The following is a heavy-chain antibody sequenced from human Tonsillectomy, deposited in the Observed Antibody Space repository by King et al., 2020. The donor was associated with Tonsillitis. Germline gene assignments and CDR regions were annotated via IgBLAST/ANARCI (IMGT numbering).Heavy chain of an antibody. V-gene: IGHV3-21*01. CDR1: GFTFNRYT. CDR3: VTPVITETGGRYYNSYAWYV. Sequence: VQLVESGGGPVKPGGSLRLSCAASGFTFNRYTMNWVRQAPGKGLEGVSYISCCSSYLHYADAIKGRFTISRDNDKNSLYLEMNSLRVEDTAVYYCVTPVITETGGRYYNSYAWYVWGRGTTVIVSS. D-gene: IGHD2-8*02. J-gene: IGHJ6*02. CDR2: ISCCSSYL.